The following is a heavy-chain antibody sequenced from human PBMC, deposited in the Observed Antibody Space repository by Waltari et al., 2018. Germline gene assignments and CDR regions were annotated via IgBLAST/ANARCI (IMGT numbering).Heavy chain of an antibody. CDR2: INHNASP. V-gene: IGHV4-34*01. Sequence: QVQLLQWGAGLLKPSETLSLTCAVYVGSLRGSSWIWLRQLPGKGLEWLGEINHNASPDYNPSLKSRATISIETSKNQFSLKLDSVTAADTGVYYCARGWLQVAPPYYYYMDVWDRGTAVTVSS. CDR1: VGSLRGSS. D-gene: IGHD6-19*01. CDR3: ARGWLQVAPPYYYYMDV. J-gene: IGHJ6*03.